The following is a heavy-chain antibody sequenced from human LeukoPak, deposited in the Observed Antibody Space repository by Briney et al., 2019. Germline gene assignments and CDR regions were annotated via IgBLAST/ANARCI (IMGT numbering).Heavy chain of an antibody. CDR2: INADGSEK. Sequence: GGSLRLSCAASGFIFSNYWMSWVRQAPGKGLEWVANINADGSEKYYVDSVKGRFTTSRDNSQKSLYLQMNSLRPEDTAVYYCARVQSGVILAFDIWGQGTMVTVSS. CDR1: GFIFSNYW. D-gene: IGHD7-27*01. CDR3: ARVQSGVILAFDI. V-gene: IGHV3-7*03. J-gene: IGHJ3*02.